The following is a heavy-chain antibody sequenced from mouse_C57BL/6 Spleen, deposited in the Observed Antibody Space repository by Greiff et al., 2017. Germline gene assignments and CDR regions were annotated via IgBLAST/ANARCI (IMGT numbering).Heavy chain of an antibody. Sequence: EVQLQESGGGLVQPGGSMKLSCVASGFTFSNYWMNWVRQSPEKGLEWVAQIRLKSDNYATHYAESVKGRFTISRDDSKSSVYLQMNNLRAEDTGIYYCTAYYSNPYYAMDYWGQGTSVTVSS. J-gene: IGHJ4*01. CDR1: GFTFSNYW. D-gene: IGHD2-5*01. V-gene: IGHV6-3*01. CDR2: IRLKSDNYAT. CDR3: TAYYSNPYYAMDY.